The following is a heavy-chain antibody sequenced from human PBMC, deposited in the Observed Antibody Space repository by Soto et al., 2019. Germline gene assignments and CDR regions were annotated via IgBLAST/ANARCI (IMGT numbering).Heavy chain of an antibody. V-gene: IGHV4-59*01. Sequence: LSLTCTVSGGSLSSYYWSWIRQPPGKGLEWIGYIYYGGRTNYNPSLKSRVTISADTSKNQFSLKLSSVTAADTAVYYCARGGIGVVVPAATHSWYWFDPWGQGTLVTVSS. CDR2: IYYGGRT. J-gene: IGHJ5*02. CDR1: GGSLSSYY. D-gene: IGHD2-2*01. CDR3: ARGGIGVVVPAATHSWYWFDP.